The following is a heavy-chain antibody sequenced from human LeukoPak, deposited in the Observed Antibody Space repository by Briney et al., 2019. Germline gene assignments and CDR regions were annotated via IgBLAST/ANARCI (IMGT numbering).Heavy chain of an antibody. CDR1: GYTFNSYD. CDR2: MNPNSGNT. J-gene: IGHJ3*02. Sequence: ASVKVSCKASGYTFNSYDINWVRQATGQGLEWMGWMNPNSGNTGYARKFQGSVNMTRNISTGTAYMELSSLKSEDTAVYYCARVNTYYYGSGVSRAFHMWGQGTMVTVSS. CDR3: ARVNTYYYGSGVSRAFHM. D-gene: IGHD3-10*01. V-gene: IGHV1-8*01.